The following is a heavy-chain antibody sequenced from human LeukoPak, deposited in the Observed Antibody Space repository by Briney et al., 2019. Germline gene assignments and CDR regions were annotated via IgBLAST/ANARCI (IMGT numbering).Heavy chain of an antibody. CDR2: IKSKTDGGTI. Sequence: GGSLRPSCAASGFTFSKVWMSWVRQAPGKGLEWVGRIKSKTDGGTIDYAAPVKGRFTISRDDSKDTLFLQMNSLKTEDTAVYYCTTDLSELDDSGCYAKYFHRWGQGTLVSVSS. D-gene: IGHD3-22*01. CDR1: GFTFSKVW. V-gene: IGHV3-15*01. J-gene: IGHJ1*01. CDR3: TTDLSELDDSGCYAKYFHR.